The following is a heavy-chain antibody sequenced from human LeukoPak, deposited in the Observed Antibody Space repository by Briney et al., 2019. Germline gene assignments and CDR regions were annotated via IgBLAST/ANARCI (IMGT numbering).Heavy chain of an antibody. J-gene: IGHJ4*02. CDR2: IYYSGST. D-gene: IGHD3-16*01. CDR1: GGSISSYY. Sequence: KSSETLSLTCTVSGGSISSYYWSWIRQPPGKGLDWIGIIYYSGSTYYNPSFKSRVTISVDTSKNQFSLKLSSVTAADTAVYYCARLMRSDFDYWGQGTLVTVSS. CDR3: ARLMRSDFDY. V-gene: IGHV4-59*04.